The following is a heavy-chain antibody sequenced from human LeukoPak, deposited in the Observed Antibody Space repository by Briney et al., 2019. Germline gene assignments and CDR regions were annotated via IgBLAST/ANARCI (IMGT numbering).Heavy chain of an antibody. CDR3: ARNSESLTHPKY. J-gene: IGHJ4*02. CDR2: INQDGSEK. V-gene: IGHV3-7*01. CDR1: GFTLGVYW. Sequence: GGSLRLSCAASGFTLGVYWMTWVRQAPGKGLEWVANINQDGSEKHYLDSVKGRFTISGYNPRNSLSLQMSSLRAEDTAIYYCARNSESLTHPKYWGQGTLVTVSS. D-gene: IGHD1-14*01.